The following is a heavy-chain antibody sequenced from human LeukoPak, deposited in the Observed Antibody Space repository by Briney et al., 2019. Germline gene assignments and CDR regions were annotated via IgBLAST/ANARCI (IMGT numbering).Heavy chain of an antibody. D-gene: IGHD4-17*01. J-gene: IGHJ5*02. Sequence: GGSLRLSCTASGFTFSSYTMTWVRQAPGKGLEWISYISSSSTIIHYADSVKGRFTISRDYSKNTLYLQMNSLRAEDTAVYYCARQLRFGFDPWGQGTLVTVSS. V-gene: IGHV3-48*01. CDR2: ISSSSTII. CDR3: ARQLRFGFDP. CDR1: GFTFSSYT.